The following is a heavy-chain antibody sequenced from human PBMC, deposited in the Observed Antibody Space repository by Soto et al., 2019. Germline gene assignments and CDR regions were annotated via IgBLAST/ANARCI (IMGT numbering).Heavy chain of an antibody. V-gene: IGHV1-18*04. CDR2: ISAYNGNT. CDR3: ARVGYCSSTSCHPLGAFDI. J-gene: IGHJ3*02. CDR1: GYTFTSYG. Sequence: ASVKVSCKASGYTFTSYGISWLRQAPGQGLEWMGWISAYNGNTNYAQKLQGRVTMTTDTSTSTAYMELRSLRSDDTAAYYCARVGYCSSTSCHPLGAFDIWGQGTMVTVSS. D-gene: IGHD2-2*03.